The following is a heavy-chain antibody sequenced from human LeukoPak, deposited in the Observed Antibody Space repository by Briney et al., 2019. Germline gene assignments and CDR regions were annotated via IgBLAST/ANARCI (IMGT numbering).Heavy chain of an antibody. CDR1: GYTFTSYG. V-gene: IGHV1-18*01. CDR2: ISAYNGNT. D-gene: IGHD6-19*01. CDR3: ARDPNRSGAGQFDY. Sequence: GASVKVSCKASGYTFTSYGISWVRQAPGQGLEWMGWISAYNGNTNYAQKLQGRVTTTTDTSTSTAYMELRSLRSDDTAVYYCARDPNRSGAGQFDYWGQGTLVTVSS. J-gene: IGHJ4*02.